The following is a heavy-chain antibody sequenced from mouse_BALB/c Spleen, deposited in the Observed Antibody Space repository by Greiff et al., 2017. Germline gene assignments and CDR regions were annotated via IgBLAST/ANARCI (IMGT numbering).Heavy chain of an antibody. CDR1: GFTFSSYG. CDR2: INSNGGST. Sequence: EVHLVESGGGLVQPGGSLKLSCAASGFTFSSYGMSWVRQTPDKRLELVATINSNGGSTYYPDSVKGRFTISRDNAKNTLYLQMSSLKSEDTAMYYCARLTNYAMDYWGQGTSVTVSS. D-gene: IGHD4-1*01. J-gene: IGHJ4*01. CDR3: ARLTNYAMDY. V-gene: IGHV5-6-3*01.